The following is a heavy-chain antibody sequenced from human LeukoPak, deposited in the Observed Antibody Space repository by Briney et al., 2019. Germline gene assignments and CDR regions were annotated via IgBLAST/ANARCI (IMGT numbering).Heavy chain of an antibody. CDR1: GGSISSSY. CDR2: IYYSGST. D-gene: IGHD2-2*01. V-gene: IGHV4-59*01. J-gene: IGHJ5*02. Sequence: AETVSLTYTVSGGSISSSYWSWIRQPPGKGLEWIGYIYYSGSTNYNPSLKSRVTISVDTSKNQFSLKLSSVTAADTAVYYCARDLGYCSSISCYAWFDPWGQGTLVTVSS. CDR3: ARDLGYCSSISCYAWFDP.